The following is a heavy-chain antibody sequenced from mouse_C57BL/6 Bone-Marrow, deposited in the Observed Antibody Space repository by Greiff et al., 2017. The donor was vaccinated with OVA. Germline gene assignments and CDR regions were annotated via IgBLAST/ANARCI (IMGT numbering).Heavy chain of an antibody. CDR2: IDPSDSYT. V-gene: IGHV1-50*01. CDR3: ASMVTSYYYAMED. J-gene: IGHJ4*01. Sequence: QVQLKQPGAELVKPGASVKLSCKASGYTFTSYWMQWVKQRPGQGLEWIGEIDPSDSYTNYNQKFKGKATLTVDTSSSTAYMQLSSLTSEDSAGEDSASMVTSYYYAMEDWGKGTAGNGSA. D-gene: IGHD2-2*01. CDR1: GYTFTSYW.